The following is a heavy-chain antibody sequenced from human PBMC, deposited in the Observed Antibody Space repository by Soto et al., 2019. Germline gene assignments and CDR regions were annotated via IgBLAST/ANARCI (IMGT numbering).Heavy chain of an antibody. V-gene: IGHV4-4*02. CDR1: GGSITSSNW. Sequence: PSETLSLTCAVSGGSITSSNWWSCVRQSPRKGLEWVGEIYHNGSTNYDPSLKSRITISVDKSKNQFSLELRSVTAADTAVYYCARARGAIFGVVIRNWFDPWGQGTLVTVSS. D-gene: IGHD3-3*01. J-gene: IGHJ5*02. CDR3: ARARGAIFGVVIRNWFDP. CDR2: IYHNGST.